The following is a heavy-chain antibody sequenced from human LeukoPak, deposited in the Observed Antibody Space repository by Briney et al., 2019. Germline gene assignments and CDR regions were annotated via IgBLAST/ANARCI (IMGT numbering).Heavy chain of an antibody. J-gene: IGHJ6*02. D-gene: IGHD4-23*01. CDR1: GFTFKNYA. CDR2: ISGTGDST. CDR3: AKGSGTSVYRSTYYYGMDV. Sequence: PGGSLRLSCLASGFTFKNYAMSWVRQAPGKGLEWVSVISGTGDSTYYADSVKGRFTIFRDNSKNTLFLQMNSLRGEDTALYYCAKGSGTSVYRSTYYYGMDVWGQGTTVTVSS. V-gene: IGHV3-23*01.